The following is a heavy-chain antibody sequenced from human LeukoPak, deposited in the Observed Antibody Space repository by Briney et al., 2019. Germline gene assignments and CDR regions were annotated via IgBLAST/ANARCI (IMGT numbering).Heavy chain of an antibody. Sequence: GGSLRLSCAASGLMISSHWMSWVRQAPGKGLEWLAKIKQDGSERHYVDSVMGRFTISRDDAKNLVYLQMNSLRAEDTAVYYCAREISSWFRTEGRFDPWGQGTLVTVSS. V-gene: IGHV3-7*01. CDR2: IKQDGSER. D-gene: IGHD6-13*01. CDR1: GLMISSHW. CDR3: AREISSWFRTEGRFDP. J-gene: IGHJ5*02.